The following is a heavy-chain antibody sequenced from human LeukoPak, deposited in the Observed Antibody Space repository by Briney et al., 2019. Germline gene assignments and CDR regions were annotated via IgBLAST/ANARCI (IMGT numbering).Heavy chain of an antibody. CDR2: ISAYNGNT. Sequence: GASVKVSCKASGYTFTSYGISWVRQAPGQGLEWMGWISAYNGNTNYAQKLQGRVTMTTDTSTSTAYMELRSLRSGDTAVYYCARTQAGYSSGWYPDIDYWGQGTLVTVSS. V-gene: IGHV1-18*01. CDR3: ARTQAGYSSGWYPDIDY. D-gene: IGHD6-19*01. J-gene: IGHJ4*02. CDR1: GYTFTSYG.